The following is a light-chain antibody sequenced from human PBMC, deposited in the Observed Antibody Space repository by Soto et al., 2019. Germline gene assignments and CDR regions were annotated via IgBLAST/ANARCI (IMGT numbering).Light chain of an antibody. Sequence: DIQMTQSPSAMYASVGDEVTITCRASQAITNYLVWFQQKPGEVPKRLIYAASDLQSGVPARFSGSGSGTEFTLTISSLLLEDFATYYCLQHDKYPLTFGQGTKLEIK. V-gene: IGKV1-17*03. CDR2: AAS. CDR3: LQHDKYPLT. CDR1: QAITNY. J-gene: IGKJ2*01.